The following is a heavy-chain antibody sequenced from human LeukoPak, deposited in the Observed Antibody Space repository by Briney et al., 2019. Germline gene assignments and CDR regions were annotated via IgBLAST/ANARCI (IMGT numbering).Heavy chain of an antibody. CDR1: GGSISSSSYY. V-gene: IGHV4-39*02. J-gene: IGHJ3*02. CDR3: ARELFSRVAVAGTPVDAFDI. D-gene: IGHD6-19*01. CDR2: IYYSGST. Sequence: SETLSLTCTVSGGSISSSSYYWGWIRQPPGKGLEWIGSIYYSGSTYYNPSLKSRVTISVDTSKNQFSLKLSSVAAADTAVYYCARELFSRVAVAGTPVDAFDIWGQGTMVTVSS.